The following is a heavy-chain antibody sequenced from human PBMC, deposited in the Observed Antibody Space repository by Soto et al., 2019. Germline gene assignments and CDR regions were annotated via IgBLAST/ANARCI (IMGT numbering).Heavy chain of an antibody. J-gene: IGHJ4*02. V-gene: IGHV4-59*01. CDR2: IYYSGST. D-gene: IGHD3-22*01. CDR1: GGSISSYY. CDR3: ARDPGSGYPLDY. Sequence: SETLSLTCTVSGGSISSYYWSWIRQPPGKGLEWIGYIYYSGSTNYNASLKSRVTISVDTSKNQFSLKLSSVTAADTAVYYCARDPGSGYPLDYWGQGTLVTRLL.